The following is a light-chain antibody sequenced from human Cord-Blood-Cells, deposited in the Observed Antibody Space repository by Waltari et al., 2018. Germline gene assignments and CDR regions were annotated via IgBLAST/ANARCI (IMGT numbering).Light chain of an antibody. CDR2: GAS. J-gene: IGKJ1*01. V-gene: IGKV3-15*01. CDR3: QQYNNWPRT. Sequence: EIVMPQSPATLSVSPGERATLSCRASQSVSSNLACYQQKPGQATRLLIYGASTRATGIPARFSGSGSGTEFTLTISSLQSEDFAVYYCQQYNNWPRTFGQGTKVEIK. CDR1: QSVSSN.